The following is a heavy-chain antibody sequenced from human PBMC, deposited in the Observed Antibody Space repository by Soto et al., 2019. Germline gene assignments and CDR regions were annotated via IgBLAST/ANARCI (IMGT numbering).Heavy chain of an antibody. V-gene: IGHV1-46*01. D-gene: IGHD2-15*01. Sequence: QVQLVQSGAEVRKPGASVRVSCKAAGYTFSITYLHWLRQAPGQGLEWLGLVYPSGGGTNYKESFKRRLHITRDTSTSTVYMDLSRLTSEDTAIYYCARGYCSGGNCYNGLDVWGQGTTVTVSS. J-gene: IGHJ6*02. CDR3: ARGYCSGGNCYNGLDV. CDR1: GYTFSITY. CDR2: VYPSGGGT.